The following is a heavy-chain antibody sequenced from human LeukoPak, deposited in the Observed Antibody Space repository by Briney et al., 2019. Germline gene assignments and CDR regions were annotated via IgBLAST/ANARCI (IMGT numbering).Heavy chain of an antibody. D-gene: IGHD6-19*01. CDR1: GYTFTGHY. CDR2: INPNSGDT. V-gene: IGHV1-2*02. CDR3: AREGWDQRDTAAFDY. J-gene: IGHJ4*02. Sequence: ASVKVSCKASGYTFTGHYMHWARQAPGQGLEWMGWINPNSGDTNSAQKFQGRVTMTRDTSISTVYMELSRLRPDDTAVYYCAREGWDQRDTAAFDYWDQGTLVTVSS.